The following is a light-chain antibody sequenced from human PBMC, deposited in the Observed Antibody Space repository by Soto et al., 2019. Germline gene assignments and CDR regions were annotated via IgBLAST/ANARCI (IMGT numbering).Light chain of an antibody. CDR3: QQYGSSPRT. V-gene: IGKV3-20*01. Sequence: IVLPQSPAILSVSPGERATLSCRTSQSVSSSLAWYQQKPGQAPRLLIYGASSRATGIPDRFSGSGSGTDFTLTISRLEPEDFAVYYCQQYGSSPRTFGQGTKVDIK. CDR1: QSVSSS. J-gene: IGKJ1*01. CDR2: GAS.